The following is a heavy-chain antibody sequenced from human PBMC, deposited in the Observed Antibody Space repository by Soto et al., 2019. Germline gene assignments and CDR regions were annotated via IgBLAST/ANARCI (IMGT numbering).Heavy chain of an antibody. CDR3: ARSGPTKHLYDYVWGSYRPPDYYYGMDV. J-gene: IGHJ6*02. V-gene: IGHV3-23*01. D-gene: IGHD3-16*02. Sequence: EVQLLESGGGLVQPGGSLRLSCAASGFTFSSYAMSWVRQAPGKGLEWVSAISGSGGSTYYADSVKGRFTISRDNSKNTLYLQMNSLRAEDTAVYYCARSGPTKHLYDYVWGSYRPPDYYYGMDVWGQGTTVTVSS. CDR1: GFTFSSYA. CDR2: ISGSGGST.